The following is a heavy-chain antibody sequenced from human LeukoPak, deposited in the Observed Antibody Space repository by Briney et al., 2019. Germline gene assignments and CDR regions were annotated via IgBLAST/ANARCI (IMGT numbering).Heavy chain of an antibody. CDR3: ARKCLQYFAWLNAFDI. CDR2: IYYSGST. D-gene: IGHD3-9*01. Sequence: SETLSLTCTVSGGSISSSSYYWGWIRQPPGKGLEWIGSIYYSGSTYYNPSLKSRVTISVDTSKNQFSLKLSSVTAADTAVYYCARKCLQYFAWLNAFDIWGQGTMVTVFS. CDR1: GGSISSSSYY. J-gene: IGHJ3*02. V-gene: IGHV4-39*01.